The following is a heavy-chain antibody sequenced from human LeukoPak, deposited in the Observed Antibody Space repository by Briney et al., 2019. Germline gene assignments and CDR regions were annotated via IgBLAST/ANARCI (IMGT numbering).Heavy chain of an antibody. CDR3: ARGIAGTGGPPTLRIDP. D-gene: IGHD1-20*01. J-gene: IGHJ5*02. CDR1: GGSFSGYY. Sequence: SETLSLTCAVYGGSFSGYYWSWIRQPPGKGLEWIGEINHSGSTNYNPSLKSRVTISVDTSKNQFSLKLTSVTAADTAVYYCARGIAGTGGPPTLRIDPWGQGTLVTVSS. CDR2: INHSGST. V-gene: IGHV4-34*01.